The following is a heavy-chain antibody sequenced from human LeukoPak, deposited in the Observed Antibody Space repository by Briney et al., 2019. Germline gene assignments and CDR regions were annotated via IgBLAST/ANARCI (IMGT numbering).Heavy chain of an antibody. Sequence: RGSLRLSWAAAAFTFSDYYMNWVRQPPRRLLEWVASISSSISYIYYANSVKGRFTISRDNAKNSLYLHINRLRAEDTAVYYCANFNWNYGYYGIDVWGQGTTVTVSS. CDR1: AFTFSDYY. V-gene: IGHV3-21*01. D-gene: IGHD1-7*01. J-gene: IGHJ6*02. CDR2: ISSSISYI. CDR3: ANFNWNYGYYGIDV.